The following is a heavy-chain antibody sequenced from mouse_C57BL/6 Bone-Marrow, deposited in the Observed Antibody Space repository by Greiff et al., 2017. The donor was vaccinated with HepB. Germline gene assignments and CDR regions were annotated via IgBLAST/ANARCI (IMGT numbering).Heavy chain of an antibody. J-gene: IGHJ4*01. Sequence: QVQLKQSGAELARPGASVKLSCKASGYTFTSYGISWVKQRTGQGLEWIGEIYPRSGNTYYNEKFKGKATLTADKSSSTAYMELRSLTSEDSAVYFCARGRGYYYGSSYGYAMDYWGQGTSVTVSS. V-gene: IGHV1-81*01. CDR1: GYTFTSYG. CDR3: ARGRGYYYGSSYGYAMDY. CDR2: IYPRSGNT. D-gene: IGHD1-1*01.